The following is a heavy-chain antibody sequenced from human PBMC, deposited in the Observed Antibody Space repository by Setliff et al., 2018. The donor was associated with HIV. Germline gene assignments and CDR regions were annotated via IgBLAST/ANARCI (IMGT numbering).Heavy chain of an antibody. V-gene: IGHV4-59*01. J-gene: IGHJ4*02. CDR1: GGSISTYY. CDR3: ARGGYSPFDGLDY. CDR2: IYYSGST. Sequence: SCTVSGGSISTYYWSWIRQPPGKGLEWIGYIYYSGSTNYKPSLKSRVTISVDTSKNQFSLKLSSVTAADTAVYYCARGGYSPFDGLDYWGQGTLVTVSS. D-gene: IGHD5-18*01.